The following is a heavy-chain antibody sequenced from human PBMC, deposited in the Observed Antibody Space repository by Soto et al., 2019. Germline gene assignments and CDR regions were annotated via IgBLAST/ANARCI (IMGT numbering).Heavy chain of an antibody. J-gene: IGHJ5*02. CDR3: ARASRVYYDFWNRYPSDLFDP. CDR2: INPNSKIR. Sequence: ASVRVSCKASGYSFTDYFIHWVRQVPGQGLEWMGWINPNSKIRHYAQTFEGRINMTRDTSTRTAYMDLSTLTSDDTAVYYCARASRVYYDFWNRYPSDLFDPWGQGTPVTVSS. V-gene: IGHV1-2*02. D-gene: IGHD3-3*01. CDR1: GYSFTDYF.